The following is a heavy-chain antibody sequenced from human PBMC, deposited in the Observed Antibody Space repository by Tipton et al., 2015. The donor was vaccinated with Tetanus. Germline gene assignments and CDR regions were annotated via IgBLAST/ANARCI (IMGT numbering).Heavy chain of an antibody. CDR1: GGSLSRGGYY. CDR2: IYFSGST. J-gene: IGHJ4*02. V-gene: IGHV4-31*03. Sequence: GLVKPSQTLSLTCTVSGGSLSRGGYYWTWIRQHPGKGLEWIGDIYFSGSTYYNPSLKSRVTISVDTSKNQCSLRLNSVTAAYTADCYCARDQARGARGWNYLASWGQGTLVTVSS. D-gene: IGHD6-6*01. CDR3: ARDQARGARGWNYLAS.